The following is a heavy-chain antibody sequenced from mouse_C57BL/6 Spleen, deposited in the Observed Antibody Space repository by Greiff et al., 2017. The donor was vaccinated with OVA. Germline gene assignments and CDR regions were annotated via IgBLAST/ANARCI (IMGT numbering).Heavy chain of an antibody. J-gene: IGHJ1*03. V-gene: IGHV1-55*01. CDR2: IYPGSGST. CDR3: ARPWDRYFDV. D-gene: IGHD4-1*01. Sequence: QVQLQQPGAELVKPGASVKMSCKASGYTFTSYWITWVKQRPGQGLEWIGDIYPGSGSTNYNEKFKSKATLTVDTSSSTAFMQLSSLTSEDSAVYYCARPWDRYFDVWGTGTTVTVSS. CDR1: GYTFTSYW.